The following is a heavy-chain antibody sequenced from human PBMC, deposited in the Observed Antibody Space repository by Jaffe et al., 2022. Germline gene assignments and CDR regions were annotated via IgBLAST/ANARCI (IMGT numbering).Heavy chain of an antibody. Sequence: EVQLVESGGGLVKPGGSLRLSCAASGFTFSSYSMNWVRQAPGKGLEWVSSISSSSSYIYYADSVKGRFTISRDNAKNSLYLQMNSLRAEDTAVYYCASLRGRIMITFGGVIKHWGQGTLVTVSS. CDR1: GFTFSSYS. CDR2: ISSSSSYI. J-gene: IGHJ1*01. V-gene: IGHV3-21*01. CDR3: ASLRGRIMITFGGVIKH. D-gene: IGHD3-16*01.